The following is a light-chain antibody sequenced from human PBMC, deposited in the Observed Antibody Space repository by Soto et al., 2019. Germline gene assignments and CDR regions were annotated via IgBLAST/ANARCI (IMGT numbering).Light chain of an antibody. CDR1: QGISNY. V-gene: IGKV1-27*01. J-gene: IGKJ2*01. Sequence: DIQMTQSPSSLSASVGDRVTITCRASQGISNYLAWYQQKPGKVPKLLIYAASTLQSGVPSRFSGSGSGTDFTLTISRLQPVDVATYYCQKYNSAPPDTFGQGTKLEIK. CDR2: AAS. CDR3: QKYNSAPPDT.